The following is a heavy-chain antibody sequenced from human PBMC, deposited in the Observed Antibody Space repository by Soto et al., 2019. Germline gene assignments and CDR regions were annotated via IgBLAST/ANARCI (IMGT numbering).Heavy chain of an antibody. D-gene: IGHD6-19*01. CDR1: GFTFSSYT. CDR3: AKDDPFIAVAGTFDY. Sequence: GGSLRLSCAASGFTFSSYTMSWVRQVPGKGLEWVSAISGSGGSTYYADSVKGRFTISRDNSKNTLYLQMNSLRAEDTAVYYCAKDDPFIAVAGTFDYWGQGTLVTVSS. CDR2: ISGSGGST. J-gene: IGHJ4*02. V-gene: IGHV3-23*01.